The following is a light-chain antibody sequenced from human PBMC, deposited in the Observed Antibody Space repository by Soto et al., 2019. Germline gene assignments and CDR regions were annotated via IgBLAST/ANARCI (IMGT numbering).Light chain of an antibody. CDR3: AAWDDSLGSHAV. J-gene: IGLJ7*01. Sequence: QSVLTQPPSASGNPGQTVTISCSGSSSNIGSNYVYWYQQLPGTAPQLLIYRNGQRPSGIPDRFSGPKAGTSASLAISGLRSEDEADYYCAAWDDSLGSHAVFGGGTQLTVL. V-gene: IGLV1-47*01. CDR1: SSNIGSNY. CDR2: RNG.